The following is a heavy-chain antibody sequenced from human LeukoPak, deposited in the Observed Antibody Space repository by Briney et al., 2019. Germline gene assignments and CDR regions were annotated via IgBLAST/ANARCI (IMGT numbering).Heavy chain of an antibody. J-gene: IGHJ4*02. Sequence: SETLSLTCAVYGGSFSGYYWSWIRQPPGKGLEWIGEIDHSGSTNHNPSLKSGVTISVDTSKNQFSLRLSSVTAADTAVYYCASHDYGDYEPLNLNDYWGQGTLVTVSS. CDR2: IDHSGST. V-gene: IGHV4-34*01. D-gene: IGHD4-17*01. CDR3: ASHDYGDYEPLNLNDY. CDR1: GGSFSGYY.